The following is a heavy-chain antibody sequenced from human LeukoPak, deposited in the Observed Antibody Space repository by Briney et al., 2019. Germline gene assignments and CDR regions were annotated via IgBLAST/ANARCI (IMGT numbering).Heavy chain of an antibody. D-gene: IGHD7-27*01. Sequence: SETLSLTCTVSGGSISSGSYYWSWIRQPAGKGLEWIGRIYTSGSTNYNPSLKSRVTISVDTSKNQFSLKLSSVTAADTAVYYCARDRPGVSLDYWGQGTLVTVSS. CDR3: ARDRPGVSLDY. CDR1: GGSISSGSYY. V-gene: IGHV4-61*02. CDR2: IYTSGST. J-gene: IGHJ4*02.